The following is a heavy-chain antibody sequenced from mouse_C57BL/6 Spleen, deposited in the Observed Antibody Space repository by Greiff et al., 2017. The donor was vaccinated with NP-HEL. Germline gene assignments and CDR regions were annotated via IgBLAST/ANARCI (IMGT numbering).Heavy chain of an antibody. J-gene: IGHJ3*01. D-gene: IGHD2-3*01. V-gene: IGHV1-61*01. CDR2: IYPSDSET. CDR3: ARTGGLLRAWFAY. CDR1: GYTFTSYW. Sequence: QVQLQQPGAELVRPGSSVKLSCKASGYTFTSYWMDWVKQRPGQGLEWIGNIYPSDSETHYNQKFKDKATLTVDKSSSTAYMQLSSLPSEDSAVYYCARTGGLLRAWFAYWGQGTLVTVSA.